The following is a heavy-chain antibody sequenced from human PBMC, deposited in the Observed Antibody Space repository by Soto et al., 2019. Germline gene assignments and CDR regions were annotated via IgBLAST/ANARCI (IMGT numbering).Heavy chain of an antibody. CDR3: VRTSLVVAAATREDY. J-gene: IGHJ4*02. Sequence: EVQLVESGGGLVQPGGSLRLSCAASGFTFSSYWMHWVRQAPGKGLVWVSRINSDGSSTSYADSVKGRFTISRDNAKNTRYMQMISLRAEDTAVYYCVRTSLVVAAATREDYWCQGTLVTVSS. CDR2: INSDGSST. CDR1: GFTFSSYW. D-gene: IGHD2-15*01. V-gene: IGHV3-74*01.